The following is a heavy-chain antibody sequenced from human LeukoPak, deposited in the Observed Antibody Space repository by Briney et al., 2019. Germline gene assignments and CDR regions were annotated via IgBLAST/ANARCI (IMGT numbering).Heavy chain of an antibody. V-gene: IGHV4-4*07. Sequence: SETLSLTCTVSGGSISSNYWSWIRQPAGKGLEWIGRIYTSGSTNYNPSLESRVTMSVDTSKNQFSLKLTAVTAADTAVYYRARDRIRETLPSDYMDVWGKGTMVTVSS. J-gene: IGHJ6*03. CDR2: IYTSGST. CDR1: GGSISSNY. D-gene: IGHD1-26*01. CDR3: ARDRIRETLPSDYMDV.